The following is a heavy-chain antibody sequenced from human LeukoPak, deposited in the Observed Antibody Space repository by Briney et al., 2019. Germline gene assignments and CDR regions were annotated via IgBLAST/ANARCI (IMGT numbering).Heavy chain of an antibody. J-gene: IGHJ4*02. V-gene: IGHV4-39*07. CDR2: IYYSGST. CDR3: ARVNPNYYDSSGYYTYYFDY. Sequence: SETLSLTCTVSGGSISSSSYYWGWIRQPPGKGLEWIGSIYYSGSTYYSPSLKSRVTKSVDTSKNQFSLKLSSVTAADTAVYYCARVNPNYYDSSGYYTYYFDYWGQGTLVTVSS. CDR1: GGSISSSSYY. D-gene: IGHD3-22*01.